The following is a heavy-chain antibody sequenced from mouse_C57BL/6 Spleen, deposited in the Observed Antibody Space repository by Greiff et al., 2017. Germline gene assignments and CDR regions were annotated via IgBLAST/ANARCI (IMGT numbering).Heavy chain of an antibody. D-gene: IGHD1-1*01. V-gene: IGHV1-78*01. J-gene: IGHJ2*01. Sequence: VKLLESDAELVKPGASVKISCKVSGYTFTDHTIHWMKQRPEQGLEWIGYIYPRDGSTKYNEKFKGKATLTADKSSSTAYMQLNSLTSEDSAVYFCASPSYYYGKRDYFDYWGQGTTLTVSS. CDR1: GYTFTDHT. CDR2: IYPRDGST. CDR3: ASPSYYYGKRDYFDY.